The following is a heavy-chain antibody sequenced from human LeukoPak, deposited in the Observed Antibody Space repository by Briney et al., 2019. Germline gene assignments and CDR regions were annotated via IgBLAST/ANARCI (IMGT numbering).Heavy chain of an antibody. CDR1: GYTFTGYY. D-gene: IGHD2-15*01. CDR2: INPNSGGT. V-gene: IGHV1-2*02. CDR3: ATDASGGSADAFDI. J-gene: IGHJ3*02. Sequence: GASVKVSCKASGYTFTGYYMHWVRQAPGQGLEWMGWINPNSGGTNYAQKFQGRVTMTRDTSISTAYMELSSLRSEDTAVYYCATDASGGSADAFDIWGQGTMVTVSS.